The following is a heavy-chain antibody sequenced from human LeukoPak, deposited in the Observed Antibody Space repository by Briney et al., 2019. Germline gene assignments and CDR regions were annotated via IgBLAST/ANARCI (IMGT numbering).Heavy chain of an antibody. V-gene: IGHV3-21*01. J-gene: IGHJ4*02. CDR2: ISSSSGYI. Sequence: GGSLRLSCAASGFNFGSYSMTWVRQAPGKGLEWVSAISSSSGYIYYADSVKGRFTISRDNAKNSLYLLMNSLRAEDTAVYYCARDLAVADIDYWGQGTLVTVSS. CDR3: ARDLAVADIDY. CDR1: GFNFGSYS. D-gene: IGHD6-19*01.